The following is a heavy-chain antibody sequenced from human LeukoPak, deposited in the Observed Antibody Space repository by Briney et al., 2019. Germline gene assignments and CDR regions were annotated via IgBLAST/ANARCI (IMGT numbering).Heavy chain of an antibody. D-gene: IGHD6-13*01. J-gene: IGHJ4*02. CDR1: GFTFSNYE. CDR2: ISSSGSTI. Sequence: GGSLRLSCAASGFTFSNYEMNWVRQAPGKGLEWVSYISSSGSTIYYGDSVKGRFTISRDNAKNSVYLQMNSLRAEDTAVYYCARDTLTAAAATGKAHFDYWGQGTLVTVSS. CDR3: ARDTLTAAAATGKAHFDY. V-gene: IGHV3-48*03.